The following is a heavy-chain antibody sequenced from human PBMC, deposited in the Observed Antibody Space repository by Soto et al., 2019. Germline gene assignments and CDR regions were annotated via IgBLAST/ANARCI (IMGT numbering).Heavy chain of an antibody. J-gene: IGHJ4*02. D-gene: IGHD5-18*01. CDR2: IIPVFGRT. Sequence: QVQLVQSGAEVKKPGSSVKVSCKASGGAFTDYVVNWVRQAPGQGLEWVGGIIPVFGRTDYAQKFQGRVTITADETTSTAYMELSSLRSEDTADFYCASDVRGYRYGYVAWGQGTLVTVSS. CDR1: GGAFTDYV. V-gene: IGHV1-69*01. CDR3: ASDVRGYRYGYVA.